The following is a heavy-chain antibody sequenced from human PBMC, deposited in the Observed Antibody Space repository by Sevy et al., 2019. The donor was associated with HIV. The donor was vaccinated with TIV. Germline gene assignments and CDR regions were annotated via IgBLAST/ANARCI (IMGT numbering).Heavy chain of an antibody. CDR3: AKEDYYGSGSYFYYYYGMDV. CDR2: ISGSGGST. CDR1: GFTFSSYA. D-gene: IGHD3-10*01. V-gene: IGHV3-23*01. Sequence: GGSLRLSCAASGFTFSSYAMSWVRQAPGKGLEWVSAISGSGGSTYYADSVKGRFTISRDNSKNTLYLQMNSLRAEDTAVYYCAKEDYYGSGSYFYYYYGMDVWGQGTTVTVSS. J-gene: IGHJ6*02.